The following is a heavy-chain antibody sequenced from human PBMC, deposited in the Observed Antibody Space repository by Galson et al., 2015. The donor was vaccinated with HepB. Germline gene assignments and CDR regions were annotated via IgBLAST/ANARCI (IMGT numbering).Heavy chain of an antibody. V-gene: IGHV1-8*01. D-gene: IGHD6-19*01. CDR1: GYTFTNYD. Sequence: SVKVSCKASGYTFTNYDINWVRQAAGQGLEWLGWINPNSGNTDHIRKFQGRITMTRDVSANTAYMELNSLGSEDTAVYYCARGQKQWLERAYYYYGLDVWGQGTTVTVS. CDR3: ARGQKQWLERAYYYYGLDV. CDR2: INPNSGNT. J-gene: IGHJ6*02.